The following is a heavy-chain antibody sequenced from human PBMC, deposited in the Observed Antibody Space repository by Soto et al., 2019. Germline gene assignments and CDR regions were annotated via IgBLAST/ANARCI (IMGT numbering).Heavy chain of an antibody. D-gene: IGHD6-13*01. CDR1: GYTFTSYA. CDR2: INAGNGNT. V-gene: IGHV1-3*01. J-gene: IGHJ4*02. CDR3: ARDSRSSWKFDY. Sequence: ASVKVSCKASGYTFTSYAMHWVRQAPGQRLEWMGWINAGNGNTKYSQKFQGRVTITRDTSASTAYMELSSLRSEDTAVYYCARDSRSSWKFDYWGQGTLVTVSS.